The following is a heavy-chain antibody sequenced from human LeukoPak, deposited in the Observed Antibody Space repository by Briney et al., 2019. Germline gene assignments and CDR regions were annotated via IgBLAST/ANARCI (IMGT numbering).Heavy chain of an antibody. Sequence: GGSLRLSCAASGFTFSSYAMHWVRQAPGKGLEWVAVISYDGSNKYYADSVKGRFTISRDNSKNTLYLQMNSLRAEDTAVYYCAKVLICSSTSCLDYWGQGTLVTVSS. V-gene: IGHV3-30-3*01. CDR3: AKVLICSSTSCLDY. D-gene: IGHD2-2*01. CDR2: ISYDGSNK. J-gene: IGHJ4*02. CDR1: GFTFSSYA.